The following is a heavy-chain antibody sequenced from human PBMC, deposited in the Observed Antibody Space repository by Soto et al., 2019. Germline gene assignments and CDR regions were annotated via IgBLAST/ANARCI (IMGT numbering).Heavy chain of an antibody. J-gene: IGHJ4*02. Sequence: GASVKVSCKASGGTLNNYAINWVRQAPGQGLEWMGGILPVSAPPDYAQKFQGRVSTTADHSTSTVYMELSRLKSDDTAVYFCATDSNYDVSNSFWGQGTLVTVSS. CDR1: GGTLNNYA. CDR3: ATDSNYDVSNSF. D-gene: IGHD3-3*01. V-gene: IGHV1-69*13. CDR2: ILPVSAPP.